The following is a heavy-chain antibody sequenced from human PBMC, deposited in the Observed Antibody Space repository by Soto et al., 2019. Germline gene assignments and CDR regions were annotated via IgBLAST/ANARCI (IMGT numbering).Heavy chain of an antibody. V-gene: IGHV4-4*07. CDR2: IYTSGST. CDR3: ARDLFGELLYNFDY. J-gene: IGHJ4*02. CDR1: GGSISSYY. D-gene: IGHD3-10*01. Sequence: PSETLSLTCTVSGGSISSYYWSWIRQPAGKGLEWIGRIYTSGSTNYNPSLKSRVTMSVDTSKNQFSLKLSSVTAADTAVYYCARDLFGELLYNFDYWGQGTLVTVSS.